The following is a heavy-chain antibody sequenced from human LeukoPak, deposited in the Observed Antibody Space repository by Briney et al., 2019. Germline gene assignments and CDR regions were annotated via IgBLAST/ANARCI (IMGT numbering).Heavy chain of an antibody. Sequence: GGSLRLSCTASGFTFSSYSMNWVRQAPGKGLEWVSVITSGGNTYYADSVKGRFTTSRDNSKNTLYVQMNSLRAEDTAIYYCARGRGYRDYDRPLDYWGQGTLVTVSS. V-gene: IGHV3-53*01. J-gene: IGHJ4*02. CDR2: ITSGGNT. D-gene: IGHD5-12*01. CDR3: ARGRGYRDYDRPLDY. CDR1: GFTFSSYS.